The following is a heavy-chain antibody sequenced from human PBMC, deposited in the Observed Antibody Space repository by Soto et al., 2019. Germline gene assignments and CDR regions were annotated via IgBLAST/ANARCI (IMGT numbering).Heavy chain of an antibody. V-gene: IGHV4-34*01. D-gene: IGHD4-17*01. CDR2: INHSGST. CDR1: GGSFSGYY. J-gene: IGHJ4*02. CDR3: ASRVYGDTTYYFDY. Sequence: SETLSLTCAVYGGSFSGYYWSWIRQPPGKGLEWIGEINHSGSTNYNPSLKSRVTISVDTSKNQSSLKLSSVTAADTAVYYCASRVYGDTTYYFDYWGQGTLVTVSS.